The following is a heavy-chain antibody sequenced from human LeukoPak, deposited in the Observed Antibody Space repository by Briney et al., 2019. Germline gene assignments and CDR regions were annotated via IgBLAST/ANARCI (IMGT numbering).Heavy chain of an antibody. Sequence: PSETLSLTCTVSGYSISSGYYWGWIRQPPGQGLEWIGSIYHSGSTYYNPSLKSRVTISVDTSKNQFSLKLSSVTAADTAVYYCARIRDCSSTCCYTSRGHYMDVWGKGTTVTVSS. D-gene: IGHD2-2*02. CDR3: ARIRDCSSTCCYTSRGHYMDV. J-gene: IGHJ6*03. V-gene: IGHV4-38-2*02. CDR1: GYSISSGYY. CDR2: IYHSGST.